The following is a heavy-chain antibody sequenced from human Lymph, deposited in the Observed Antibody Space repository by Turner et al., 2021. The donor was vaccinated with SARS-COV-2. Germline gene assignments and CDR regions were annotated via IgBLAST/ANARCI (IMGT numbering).Heavy chain of an antibody. CDR3: ARDFGGCMDV. CDR2: ISYDGCNK. D-gene: IGHD3-16*01. J-gene: IGHJ6*02. V-gene: IGHV3-30-3*01. Sequence: QEQLVESGGGVVQPGRSLRLSCAASGFTFSSYAMHWVRQAPVKGLEWVALISYDGCNKYYSDTVKGRFTISRDNSKKTLYLQINSLRAEDTAVYYCARDFGGCMDVWGQGTTFTVSS. CDR1: GFTFSSYA.